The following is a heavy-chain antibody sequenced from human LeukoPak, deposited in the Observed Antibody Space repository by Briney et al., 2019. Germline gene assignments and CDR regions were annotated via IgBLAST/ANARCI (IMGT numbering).Heavy chain of an antibody. CDR3: ARSSRLVVTAATTY. J-gene: IGHJ4*02. Sequence: GGSLRLSCAAAGFTFSSYDMRWIRQAPGKGLEWVSYISSSSSYTNYADSVKGRFTISRDSAKNSLYLQMNSLRAEDTAVYYCARSSRLVVTAATTYWGQGTLVTVPS. V-gene: IGHV3-11*06. CDR1: GFTFSSYD. D-gene: IGHD2-21*02. CDR2: ISSSSSYT.